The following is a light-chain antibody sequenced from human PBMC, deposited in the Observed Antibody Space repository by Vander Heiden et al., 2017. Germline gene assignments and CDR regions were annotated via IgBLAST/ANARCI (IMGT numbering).Light chain of an antibody. Sequence: QSALTQPASVSGSPGQSITISCTGTSSDVGGYTYVSWYQQHPGKAPKLLIYDVTNRPSGVSKLFSGSKYGNTASLTISGLQAEDEADYYCSSYTSSSTVISGGRTRLTVL. J-gene: IGLJ2*01. CDR2: DVT. CDR3: SSYTSSSTVI. V-gene: IGLV2-14*03. CDR1: SSDVGGYTY.